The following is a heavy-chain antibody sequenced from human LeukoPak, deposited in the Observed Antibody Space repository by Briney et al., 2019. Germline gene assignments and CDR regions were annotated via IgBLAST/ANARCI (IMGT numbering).Heavy chain of an antibody. V-gene: IGHV4-38-2*01. CDR2: IYHSGST. D-gene: IGHD6-6*01. J-gene: IGHJ5*02. CDR3: ATHGVAARVFSWSDP. Sequence: SDTLSLTCAVSGYSISSGYYWGWIRQPPGKGLEGIGSIYHSGSTYYNPSLKSRVTISVDTSKNQFSLKLSSVTAADTAVYYCATHGVAARVFSWSDPWGQGTLVTVSP. CDR1: GYSISSGYY.